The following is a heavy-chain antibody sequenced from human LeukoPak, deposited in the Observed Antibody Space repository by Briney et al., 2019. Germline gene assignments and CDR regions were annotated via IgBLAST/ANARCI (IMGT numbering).Heavy chain of an antibody. V-gene: IGHV3-53*01. Sequence: GGSLRLSCAASGFTVSSNYMSWVRQAPGKGLEWVSVIYSGGSTYYADSVKGRFTISRDNSKNTLYLQMNSLRAEDTAVYCCARDRYSSSWYGYFDYWGQGTLVTVSS. CDR2: IYSGGST. CDR1: GFTVSSNY. CDR3: ARDRYSSSWYGYFDY. J-gene: IGHJ4*02. D-gene: IGHD6-13*01.